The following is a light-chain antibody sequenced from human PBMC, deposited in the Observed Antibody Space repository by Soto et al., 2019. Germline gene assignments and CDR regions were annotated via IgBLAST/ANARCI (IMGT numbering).Light chain of an antibody. Sequence: DMQMTQSPSSLSASVGVRVTITCRASESIRSYLNWYQQKPGKAPKLLIYAASRLQSGVPSRFSGSGSGTDFTLTISSLQPEDFATYYCQQSYSTPKTFGQGTKVEMK. CDR1: ESIRSY. J-gene: IGKJ1*01. CDR3: QQSYSTPKT. CDR2: AAS. V-gene: IGKV1-39*01.